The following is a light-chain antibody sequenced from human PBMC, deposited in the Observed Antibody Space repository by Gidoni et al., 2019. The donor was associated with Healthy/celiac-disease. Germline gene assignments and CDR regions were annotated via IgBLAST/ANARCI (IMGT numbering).Light chain of an antibody. CDR1: SANIGAVYD. V-gene: IGLV1-40*01. J-gene: IGLJ2*01. CDR3: QSYDSSLRVV. CDR2: GNN. Sequence: QSVLTQPPSVSGAPGPRVTISCTGSSANIGAVYDVQWYQQVPGKAPKLLIYGNNNRPSGVPDRFAGSKAGTSASLAITGLQAEDEADYYCQSYDSSLRVVFGGGTKLTVL.